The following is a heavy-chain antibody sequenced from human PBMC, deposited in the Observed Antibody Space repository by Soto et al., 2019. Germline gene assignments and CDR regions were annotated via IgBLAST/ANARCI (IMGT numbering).Heavy chain of an antibody. J-gene: IGHJ4*02. D-gene: IGHD6-6*01. V-gene: IGHV4-34*02. Sequence: QVQLQQWGAGLLKPSETLSLTCAVYGGSFSSYYWSWIRQPPGKGLEWIGEINHSGSTNYNPSLXSXVXXSVDVSKSQFSLKLSSVTAADTAVYYCARTSRFDYWGQGTLVTVSS. CDR1: GGSFSSYY. CDR2: INHSGST. CDR3: ARTSRFDY.